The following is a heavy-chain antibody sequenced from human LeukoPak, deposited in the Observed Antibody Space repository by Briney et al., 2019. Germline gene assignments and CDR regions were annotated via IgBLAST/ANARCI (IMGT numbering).Heavy chain of an antibody. CDR3: ARVRYCSGGSCYYFDY. J-gene: IGHJ4*02. CDR2: IYHSGGT. Sequence: PSGTLSLTCAVSGGSISSSTNWWSWVRQPPGKGLEWIGEIYHSGGTNYNPSLKSRITISVDTSKNQFSLKLSSVTAADTAVYYCARVRYCSGGSCYYFDYWGQGTLVTVSS. V-gene: IGHV4-4*02. CDR1: GGSISSSTNW. D-gene: IGHD2-15*01.